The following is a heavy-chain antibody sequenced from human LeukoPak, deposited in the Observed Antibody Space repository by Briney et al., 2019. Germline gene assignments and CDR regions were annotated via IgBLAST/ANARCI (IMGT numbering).Heavy chain of an antibody. V-gene: IGHV1-8*01. CDR1: GYTFTIYD. CDR2: MNPNSGNT. J-gene: IGHJ5*02. D-gene: IGHD6-13*01. CDR3: ARRAAAGTDNWFDP. Sequence: GASVTVSCTASGYTFTIYDINWVRQAPGQGLEWMGWMNPNSGNTGYAQKFQGRVTMTRNTSISTAYMELSSLRSEDTAVYYCARRAAAGTDNWFDPWGQGTLVTVSS.